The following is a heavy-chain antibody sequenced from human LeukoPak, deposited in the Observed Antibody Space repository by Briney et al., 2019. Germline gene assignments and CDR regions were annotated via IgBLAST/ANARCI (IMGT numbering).Heavy chain of an antibody. J-gene: IGHJ2*01. CDR2: FAPANGGK. CDR1: GNTLTEVS. CDR3: VAEGCSGGICYPYFDL. D-gene: IGHD2-15*01. V-gene: IGHV1-24*01. Sequence: ASVKVSCKVSGNTLTEVSMHRVRQAPGKGLQWIGGFAPANGGKIYAQQFQGRVTMTEDTSTDTAYMELNSLRSEDTAVYYCVAEGCSGGICYPYFDLWGRGTLVIVSS.